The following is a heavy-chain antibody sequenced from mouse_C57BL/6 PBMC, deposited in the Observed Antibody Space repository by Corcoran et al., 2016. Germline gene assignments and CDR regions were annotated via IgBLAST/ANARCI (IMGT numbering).Heavy chain of an antibody. CDR2: ISYDGSN. D-gene: IGHD4-1*01. CDR1: GYSITSGYY. CDR3: ARDPLTGTGFDY. J-gene: IGHJ2*01. V-gene: IGHV3-6*01. Sequence: DVQLQESGPGLVKPSQSLSLTCSVTGYSITSGYYWNWIRQFPGNKLEWMGYISYDGSNNYNPSLKNRISITRDTSKNQFFLKLNSVTTEDTATYYCARDPLTGTGFDYWGQGTTLTVSS.